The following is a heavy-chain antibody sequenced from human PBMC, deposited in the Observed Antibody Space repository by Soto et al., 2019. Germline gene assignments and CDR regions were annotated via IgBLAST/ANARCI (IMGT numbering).Heavy chain of an antibody. J-gene: IGHJ4*02. V-gene: IGHV3-7*01. D-gene: IGHD6-13*01. CDR1: GFTFSSYW. CDR3: ARAVSSSSWFFDY. Sequence: GGSLRLSCAASGFTFSSYWMSWVRQAPGKGLEWVANIKQDGSEKYYVDSVKGRFTISRDNAKNSLYLQMNSLRAEDTAVYYCARAVSSSSWFFDYWGQGTLVTVSS. CDR2: IKQDGSEK.